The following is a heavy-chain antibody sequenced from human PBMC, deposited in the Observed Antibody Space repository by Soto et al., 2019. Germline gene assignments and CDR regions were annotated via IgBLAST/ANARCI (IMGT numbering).Heavy chain of an antibody. D-gene: IGHD2-8*01. CDR1: GGSVSSGGYY. V-gene: IGHV4-31*03. Sequence: TLSLTCTVSGGSVSSGGYYWSWIRQHPGTGLEWIGYIYYSGTTYFNPSLKSRASISLDTSKNEFSLKLTSVTAADTAVYYCARRALPQCINGVCYKDGFWDYWGQGALVTVSS. J-gene: IGHJ4*02. CDR3: ARRALPQCINGVCYKDGFWDY. CDR2: IYYSGTT.